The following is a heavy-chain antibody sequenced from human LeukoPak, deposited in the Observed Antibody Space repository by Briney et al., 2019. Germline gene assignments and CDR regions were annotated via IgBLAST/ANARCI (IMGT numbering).Heavy chain of an antibody. CDR2: IYYSGST. CDR3: ARGDSSLDAFDI. V-gene: IGHV4-59*01. CDR1: GGSISSYY. Sequence: SETLSLTCTVSGGSISSYYWSWIRQPPGKGLEWIGYIYYSGSTNYNPSLKSRVTISVDTSKNQFSLKLSSVTAADTAVYYCARGDSSLDAFDIWGQGTMVTVSP. D-gene: IGHD3-22*01. J-gene: IGHJ3*02.